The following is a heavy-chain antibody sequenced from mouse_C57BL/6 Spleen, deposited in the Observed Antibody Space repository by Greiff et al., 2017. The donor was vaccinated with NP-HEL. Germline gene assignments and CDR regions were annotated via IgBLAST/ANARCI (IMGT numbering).Heavy chain of an antibody. CDR3: ATYDYAMDY. J-gene: IGHJ4*01. CDR2: IDPSDSET. CDR1: GYTFTSYC. V-gene: IGHV1-52*01. Sequence: VKLKQPGAELVRPGSSVKLSCTASGYTFTSYCMPWVKQRPIQGLEWIANIDPSDSETHYNQKFKDNATLTVDKPSSTAYMQLSSLTSEDSAVYYCATYDYAMDYWGQGTSVTVSS.